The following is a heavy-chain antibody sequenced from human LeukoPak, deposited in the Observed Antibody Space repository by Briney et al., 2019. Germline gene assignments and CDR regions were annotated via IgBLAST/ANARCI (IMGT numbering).Heavy chain of an antibody. CDR3: ARKSNIVVVPAAGPPNWFDP. J-gene: IGHJ5*02. D-gene: IGHD2-2*01. Sequence: PSETLSLTCAVPGYSISSGYYWGWIRQPPGKGLEWIGSIYHSGSTNYNPSLKSRVTISVDTSKNQFSLKLSSVTAADTAVYYCARKSNIVVVPAAGPPNWFDPWGQGTLVTVSS. CDR1: GYSISSGYY. CDR2: IYHSGST. V-gene: IGHV4-38-2*01.